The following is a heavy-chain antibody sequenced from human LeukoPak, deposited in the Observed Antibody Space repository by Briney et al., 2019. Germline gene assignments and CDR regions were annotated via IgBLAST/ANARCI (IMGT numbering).Heavy chain of an antibody. CDR3: ARDVSSGYMTPYNWFDP. Sequence: GASVKVSCKASGYTFTSYGISWVRQAPGQGLEWMGWISAYNGNTNYAQKLQGRVTMTTDTSTSTAYMELRSLRSDDTAVYYCARDVSSGYMTPYNWFDPWGQGTLVTVSS. J-gene: IGHJ5*02. D-gene: IGHD3-22*01. V-gene: IGHV1-18*01. CDR2: ISAYNGNT. CDR1: GYTFTSYG.